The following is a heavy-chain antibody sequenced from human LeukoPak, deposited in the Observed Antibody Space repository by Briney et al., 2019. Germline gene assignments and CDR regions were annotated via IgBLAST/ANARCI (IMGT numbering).Heavy chain of an antibody. J-gene: IGHJ4*02. CDR3: ARRAGAYSHPYDY. Sequence: SGGSLRLSCAASGFTFSDYYMSWIRQAPGKGLEWVSYISSSGSTIYYADSVKGRFTISRDNSKNTLYLQMNSLRAEDTAVYYCARRAGAYSHPYDYWGQGTLVTVSS. CDR1: GFTFSDYY. V-gene: IGHV3-11*01. D-gene: IGHD4/OR15-4a*01. CDR2: ISSSGSTI.